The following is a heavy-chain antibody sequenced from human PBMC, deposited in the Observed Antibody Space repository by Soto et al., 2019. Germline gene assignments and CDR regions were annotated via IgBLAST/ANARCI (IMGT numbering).Heavy chain of an antibody. CDR3: ARGGGYSGYDYWYFAL. CDR2: IYYSGST. D-gene: IGHD5-12*01. V-gene: IGHV4-31*03. Sequence: QVQLQESGPGLVKPSQTLSLTCTVSGGSISSGGYYWSWIRQHPGKGLEWIGYIYYSGSTYYNPSLKSRVTISVDTSKNQFARKLSSVTAADTAVYYCARGGGYSGYDYWYFALWGRGTLVTVSS. J-gene: IGHJ2*01. CDR1: GGSISSGGYY.